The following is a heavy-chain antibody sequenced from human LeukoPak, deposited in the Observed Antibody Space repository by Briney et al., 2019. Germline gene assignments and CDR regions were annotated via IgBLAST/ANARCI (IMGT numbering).Heavy chain of an antibody. CDR1: GLTFSRYW. CDR2: INSDGSST. D-gene: IGHD3-22*01. Sequence: GGSLRLSCVASGLTFSRYWMHWVRQAPGKGLVWVSRINSDGSSTSYADSVKGRFTISRDNAKNTLYLQMNSLRPEDTAVYHCARGAGSSGYYSPPDYWGRGTLVTVSS. V-gene: IGHV3-74*01. J-gene: IGHJ4*02. CDR3: ARGAGSSGYYSPPDY.